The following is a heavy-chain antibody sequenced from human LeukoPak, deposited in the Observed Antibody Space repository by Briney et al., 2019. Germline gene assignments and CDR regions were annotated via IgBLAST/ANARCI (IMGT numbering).Heavy chain of an antibody. J-gene: IGHJ3*02. Sequence: GGSLRLSCAASGFTFSSYAMSWVRQAPGKGLEWVSAISGSGGSTYYADSVKGRFTISRDNSKNTLYLQMNSLRAEDTAVYYCAKAYIVLMVYANGAFDIWGQGTMVTVSS. CDR2: ISGSGGST. V-gene: IGHV3-23*01. CDR1: GFTFSSYA. CDR3: AKAYIVLMVYANGAFDI. D-gene: IGHD2-8*01.